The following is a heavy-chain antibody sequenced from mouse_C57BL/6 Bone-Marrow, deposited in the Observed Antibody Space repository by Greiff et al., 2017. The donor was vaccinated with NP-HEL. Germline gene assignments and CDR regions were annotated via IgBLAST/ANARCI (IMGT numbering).Heavy chain of an antibody. J-gene: IGHJ3*01. Sequence: EVNLVESGGDLVKPGGSLKLSCAASGFTFSSYGMSWVRQTPDKRLEWVATISSGGSYTYYPDSVKGRFTISRDNAKNTLYLQMSSLKSEDTAMYYCARQNDGYSRAYWGQGTLVTVSA. D-gene: IGHD2-3*01. CDR1: GFTFSSYG. V-gene: IGHV5-6*01. CDR3: ARQNDGYSRAY. CDR2: ISSGGSYT.